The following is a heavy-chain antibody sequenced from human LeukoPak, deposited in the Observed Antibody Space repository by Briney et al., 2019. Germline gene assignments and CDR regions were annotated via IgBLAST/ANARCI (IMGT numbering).Heavy chain of an antibody. J-gene: IGHJ4*02. V-gene: IGHV3-23*01. CDR3: ARKEVAAPLDY. D-gene: IGHD6-13*01. Sequence: GGSLRLSCAASGFTFSSYAMSWVRQAPGKGLEWVSAISGSGGSTYYADSVKGLFTISRDNSKTTLYLQMNSLRAEDTAVYYCARKEVAAPLDYWGQGTLVTVSS. CDR1: GFTFSSYA. CDR2: ISGSGGST.